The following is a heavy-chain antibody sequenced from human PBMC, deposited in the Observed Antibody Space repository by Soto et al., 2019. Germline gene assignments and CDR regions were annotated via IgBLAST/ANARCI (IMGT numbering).Heavy chain of an antibody. CDR1: GFTFSSYW. Sequence: SLRLSCAASGFTFSSYWMSWVRQAPGKGLEWVANIKQDGSEKYYVDSVKGRFTISRDNAKNSLYLQMNSLRAEDTAVYYCARTYCSSTSCYGAFAIWGQGTMVTVSS. CDR2: IKQDGSEK. J-gene: IGHJ3*02. V-gene: IGHV3-7*01. CDR3: ARTYCSSTSCYGAFAI. D-gene: IGHD2-2*01.